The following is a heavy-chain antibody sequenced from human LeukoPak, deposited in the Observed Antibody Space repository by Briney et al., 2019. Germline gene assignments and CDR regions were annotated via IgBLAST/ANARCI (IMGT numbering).Heavy chain of an antibody. J-gene: IGHJ3*02. D-gene: IGHD2-15*01. CDR2: ISWNSGSI. CDR1: GFTFDDYA. V-gene: IGHV3-9*01. Sequence: PGGSLRLSCAASGFTFDDYAMHWVRQAPGKGLEWVSGISWNSGSIGYADSVKGRFTISRDNAKNSLYLQMNSLRAEDTALYYCAKAKRVVVAMGAFDIWGQGTMVTVSS. CDR3: AKAKRVVVAMGAFDI.